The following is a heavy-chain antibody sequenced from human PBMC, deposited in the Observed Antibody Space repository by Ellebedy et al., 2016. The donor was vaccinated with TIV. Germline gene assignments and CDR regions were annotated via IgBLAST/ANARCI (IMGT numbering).Heavy chain of an antibody. V-gene: IGHV3-23*01. CDR2: ITGNGYST. Sequence: GESLKISCAVSGFTFSSYAMSWVRQAPGKGLEWVSGITGNGYSTYYADSVKGRFTISRDNSKNTLYLQMNSLRAEETAVYYCSKPRRAAGTESFDYWGQGTLVTVSS. D-gene: IGHD6-13*01. CDR1: GFTFSSYA. J-gene: IGHJ4*02. CDR3: SKPRRAAGTESFDY.